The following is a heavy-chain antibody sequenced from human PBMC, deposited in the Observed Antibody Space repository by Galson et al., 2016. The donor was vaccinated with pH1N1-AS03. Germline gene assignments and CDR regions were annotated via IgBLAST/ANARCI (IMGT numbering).Heavy chain of an antibody. J-gene: IGHJ5*01. CDR1: GFSLSTSGVG. V-gene: IGHV2-5*01. Sequence: PALVKPTQTLTLTCTFSGFSLSTSGVGVGWIRQAPGKALEWLAIIYRNDDIRYSPSLRNRLTITKDTSKSQVVLTMTNMDPVDTATYFCARAYYGDFADWFDSWGQGTLVTVSS. CDR2: IYRNDDI. D-gene: IGHD4-17*01. CDR3: ARAYYGDFADWFDS.